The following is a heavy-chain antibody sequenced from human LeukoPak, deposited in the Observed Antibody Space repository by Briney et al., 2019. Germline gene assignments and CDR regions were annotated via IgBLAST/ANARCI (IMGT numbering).Heavy chain of an antibody. CDR3: ARVPSIAAAPYYMDA. Sequence: GASVKVSCKASGYTFTGYYMHWVRQAPGQGVEWMGRINPNSGGTNYAQKFQGRVTMTRDTSISTAYMELSRLRSDDTAVYYCARVPSIAAAPYYMDAWGKGTTVTVSS. V-gene: IGHV1-2*06. D-gene: IGHD6-13*01. J-gene: IGHJ6*03. CDR2: INPNSGGT. CDR1: GYTFTGYY.